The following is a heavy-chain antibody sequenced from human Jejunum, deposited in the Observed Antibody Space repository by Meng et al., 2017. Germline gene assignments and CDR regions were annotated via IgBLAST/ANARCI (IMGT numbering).Heavy chain of an antibody. D-gene: IGHD6-19*01. Sequence: QVQLVESAGGVVQPGRSLKRSCTASGFTLSTHGMHWVRQAPGKGLEWVAMISYDGNSKYYVDSVQGRFTISRDSSKNTLYLEMNSLRAEDTAVYYCARDWGSSGWYNWFDPWGQGTLVTVSS. CDR3: ARDWGSSGWYNWFDP. J-gene: IGHJ5*02. V-gene: IGHV3-30*19. CDR1: GFTLSTHG. CDR2: ISYDGNSK.